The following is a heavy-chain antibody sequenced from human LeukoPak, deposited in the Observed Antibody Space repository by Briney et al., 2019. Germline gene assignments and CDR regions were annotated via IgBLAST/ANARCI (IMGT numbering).Heavy chain of an antibody. J-gene: IGHJ6*02. CDR2: TYYRSKWFN. D-gene: IGHD2-8*01. Sequence: SQTLSLTCAISGDSVSSNSAAWNWIRQSPSRGLEWLGRTYYRSKWFNDYAVSVKSRITINPDTTKTQFSLQLNSVTPEDTAVYYCARGVHYYYGMDVWGQGITVTVSS. CDR3: ARGVHYYYGMDV. CDR1: GDSVSSNSAA. V-gene: IGHV6-1*01.